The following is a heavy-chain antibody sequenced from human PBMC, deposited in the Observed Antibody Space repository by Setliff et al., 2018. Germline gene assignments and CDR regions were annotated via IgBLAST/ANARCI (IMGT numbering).Heavy chain of an antibody. Sequence: SETLSLTCTVSGGSISSGGYYWSRIRQPPGKGLEWIGEINHSGSTNYNPSLKSRVTISVDTSKNQFSLKLSSVTAADTAVYYCARQRAYYYYYYMDVWGKGTTVTVSS. J-gene: IGHJ6*03. V-gene: IGHV4-61*08. CDR2: INHSGST. CDR1: GGSISSGGYY. CDR3: ARQRAYYYYYYMDV.